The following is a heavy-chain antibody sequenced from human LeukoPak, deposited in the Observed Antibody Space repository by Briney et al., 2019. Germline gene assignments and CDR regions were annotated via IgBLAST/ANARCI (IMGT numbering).Heavy chain of an antibody. J-gene: IGHJ3*02. CDR3: ARARYVNSFYAFDI. CDR2: IYYSGST. Sequence: SETLSLTCTVSGGSVSSGSYSWSWIRQPPGKGLEWIGYIYYSGSTSYNPSLRSRVTISVDTSKNQFSLNLTSVTAADTAVYYCARARYVNSFYAFDIWGQGTLVTVSS. D-gene: IGHD3-9*01. CDR1: GGSVSSGSYS. V-gene: IGHV4-61*01.